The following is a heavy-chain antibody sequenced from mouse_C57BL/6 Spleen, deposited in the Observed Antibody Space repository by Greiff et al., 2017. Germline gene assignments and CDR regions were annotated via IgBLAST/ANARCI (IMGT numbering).Heavy chain of an antibody. V-gene: IGHV1-50*01. CDR3: ARGEPTRSSDAMDD. D-gene: IGHD1-1*01. J-gene: IGHJ4*01. CDR1: GYNFTSYW. Sequence: QVQLQQPGAELVKPGASVKLSCKASGYNFTSYWMQWVNQRPGQGLEWIGELDPSDSYTKYNQKFKGKATLTVDPSSSTAYMQLSSLTSEDSSVYYCARGEPTRSSDAMDDWGQGTSVTVAS. CDR2: LDPSDSYT.